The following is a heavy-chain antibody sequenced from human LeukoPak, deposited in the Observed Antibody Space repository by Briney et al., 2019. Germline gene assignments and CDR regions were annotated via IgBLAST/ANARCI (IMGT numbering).Heavy chain of an antibody. CDR3: ANRLQMYYCSGGSCYSGAFDI. D-gene: IGHD2-15*01. CDR2: TYLNDDK. CDR1: GFSLSTSAVS. Sequence: SGPTLVNPTQTLTLTCPFSGFSLSTSAVSVGWIRHPPGKALEPPAPTYLNDDKSYSPSMKSRLTITKDTYKNRVVLTMTYMEPVDTATYYCANRLQMYYCSGGSCYSGAFDIWGQRRMVTVSS. V-gene: IGHV2-5*01. J-gene: IGHJ3*02.